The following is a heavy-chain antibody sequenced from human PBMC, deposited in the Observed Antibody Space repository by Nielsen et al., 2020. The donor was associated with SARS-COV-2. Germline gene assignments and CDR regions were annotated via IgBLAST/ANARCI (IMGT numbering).Heavy chain of an antibody. J-gene: IGHJ4*02. CDR3: ARDLQWPIDY. V-gene: IGHV3-33*01. CDR1: GFTFSSYG. Sequence: GESLKISCAASGFTFSSYGMNWVRQASGKGLEWVAVIWYDGRKKYHADSVKGRFTISRDNSKNTLYLQMNSLRAEDTAMYYCARDLQWPIDYWGQGTLVTVSS. D-gene: IGHD6-19*01. CDR2: IWYDGRKK.